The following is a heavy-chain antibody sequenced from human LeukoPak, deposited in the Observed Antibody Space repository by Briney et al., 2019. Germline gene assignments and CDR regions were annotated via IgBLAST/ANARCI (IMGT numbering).Heavy chain of an antibody. CDR1: GFTFSSYG. CDR2: ITGSGGNT. V-gene: IGHV3-23*01. CDR3: AKAGDFWSGYLGRAEYFQH. D-gene: IGHD3-3*01. J-gene: IGHJ1*01. Sequence: GGSLRLSCVASGFTFSSYGMSWVRQTPGKGLEWVSAITGSGGNTEYADSVKGRFTISRDNSKNTLYLQMNSLRAEDTAVYYCAKAGDFWSGYLGRAEYFQHWGQGTLVTVSS.